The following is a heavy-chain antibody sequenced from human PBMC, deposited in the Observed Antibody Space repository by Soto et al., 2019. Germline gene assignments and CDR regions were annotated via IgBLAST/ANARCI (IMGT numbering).Heavy chain of an antibody. V-gene: IGHV3-23*01. CDR3: AKETKYPVFDY. Sequence: GESLKISCAASGFTFSSYAMSWVRQAPGKGLEWVSAISGSGGSTYYADSVKGRFTISRDNSKNTLYLQMNSLRAEDTAVYYCAKETKYPVFDYWGQGTLVTVSS. CDR2: ISGSGGST. J-gene: IGHJ4*02. CDR1: GFTFSSYA.